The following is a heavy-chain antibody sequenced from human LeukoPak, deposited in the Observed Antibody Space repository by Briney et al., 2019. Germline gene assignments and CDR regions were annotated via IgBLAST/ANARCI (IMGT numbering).Heavy chain of an antibody. J-gene: IGHJ5*02. Sequence: SETLYLTCTVSGGSISSYYWSWIRQPPGKGLEWIGYIYYSGSTNYNPSLKSRVTISVDTSKNQFSLKLSSVTAADTAVYYCARSQWLAGGHWFDPWGQGTLVTVSS. CDR2: IYYSGST. CDR1: GGSISSYY. D-gene: IGHD6-19*01. V-gene: IGHV4-59*01. CDR3: ARSQWLAGGHWFDP.